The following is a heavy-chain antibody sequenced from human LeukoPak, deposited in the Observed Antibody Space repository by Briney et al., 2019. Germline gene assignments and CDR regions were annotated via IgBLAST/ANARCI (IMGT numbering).Heavy chain of an antibody. CDR3: ARHKEYYGSGSEAEYFQH. D-gene: IGHD3-10*01. V-gene: IGHV5-51*01. CDR1: GYSFASYW. Sequence: GESLKISCKGSGYSFASYWIGWVRQMPGKGLEWMEIIYPGDSDTRYSPSFQGQVTISADKSISTAYLQWSSLKASDTAMYYCARHKEYYGSGSEAEYFQHWGQGTLVTVSS. J-gene: IGHJ1*01. CDR2: IYPGDSDT.